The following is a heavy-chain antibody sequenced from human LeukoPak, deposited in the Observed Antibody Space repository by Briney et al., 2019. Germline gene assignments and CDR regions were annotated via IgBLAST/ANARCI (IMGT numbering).Heavy chain of an antibody. Sequence: ASQTLSLTCTVSGDSISSGNYYWTWIRQPAGKGLEWIGRIYTSGSTNYNPSLKSRVTISVDTSKNQFSLKLSSVTAADTAVFYCARTYGGNSVAYFDYWGQGTLVTVSS. J-gene: IGHJ4*02. CDR2: IYTSGST. V-gene: IGHV4-61*02. CDR1: GDSISSGNYY. D-gene: IGHD4-23*01. CDR3: ARTYGGNSVAYFDY.